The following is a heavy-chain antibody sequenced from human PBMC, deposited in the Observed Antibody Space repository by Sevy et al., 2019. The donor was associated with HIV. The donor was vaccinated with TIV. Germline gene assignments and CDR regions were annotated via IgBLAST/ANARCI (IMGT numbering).Heavy chain of an antibody. D-gene: IGHD5-18*01. J-gene: IGHJ4*02. CDR3: ARDLPTTGYTGFDY. CDR2: ISAYNGNT. CDR1: GYTFTSYG. V-gene: IGHV1-18*04. Sequence: ASMKVSCKASGYTFTSYGISWVRQAPGQGLEWMGWISAYNGNTNYAQKLQGRVTMTTDTSTSTAYMELRSLRSDDTAVYYCARDLPTTGYTGFDYWGQGTLVTVSS.